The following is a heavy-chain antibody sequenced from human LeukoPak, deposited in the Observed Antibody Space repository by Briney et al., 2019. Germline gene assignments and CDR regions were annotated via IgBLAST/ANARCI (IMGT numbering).Heavy chain of an antibody. D-gene: IGHD1-14*01. CDR3: ASGTFDGPLYGTYWYFHF. Sequence: SETLSLTCAVSGASINNNYWTWVRQPPGKGLEWIGYIYSNGNTNYNPSLKGRVTMSIETSKNQFSLQLPSVTAADTAVYYCASGTFDGPLYGTYWYFHFWGRGTLVTVSS. CDR2: IYSNGNT. J-gene: IGHJ2*01. V-gene: IGHV4-59*01. CDR1: GASINNNY.